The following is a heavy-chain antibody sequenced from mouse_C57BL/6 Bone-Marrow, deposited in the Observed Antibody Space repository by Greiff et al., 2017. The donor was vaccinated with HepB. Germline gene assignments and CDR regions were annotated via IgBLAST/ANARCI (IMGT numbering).Heavy chain of an antibody. J-gene: IGHJ3*01. D-gene: IGHD2-5*01. Sequence: DVKLQESGPGLVKPSQSLSLTCSVTGYSITSGYYWNWIRQFPGNKLEWMGYISYDGSNNYNPSLKNRISITRDTSKNQFFLKLNSVTTEDTATYYCATSLHSNSGFAYWGQGTLVTVSA. V-gene: IGHV3-6*01. CDR1: GYSITSGYY. CDR3: ATSLHSNSGFAY. CDR2: ISYDGSN.